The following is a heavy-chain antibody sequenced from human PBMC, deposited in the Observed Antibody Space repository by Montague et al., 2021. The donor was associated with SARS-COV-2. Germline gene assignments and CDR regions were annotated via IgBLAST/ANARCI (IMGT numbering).Heavy chain of an antibody. CDR2: VHYSGRP. J-gene: IGHJ4*02. D-gene: IGHD1-1*01. CDR3: TRHVHMTWPEPSPGFDY. V-gene: IGHV4-39*01. CDR1: GDSISSSSYN. Sequence: SETLSLTCTVSGDSISSSSYNWGWIRQPPGKGLEWIGSVHYSGRPYYNPSLKSRVTIYVDTSKNQLSLKLSSETAADTAVYYCTRHVHMTWPEPSPGFDYWGQGTLVTVSS.